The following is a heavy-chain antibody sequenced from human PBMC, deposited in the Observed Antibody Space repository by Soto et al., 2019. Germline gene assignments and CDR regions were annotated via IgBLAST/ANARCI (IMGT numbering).Heavy chain of an antibody. D-gene: IGHD2-21*02. J-gene: IGHJ6*02. CDR1: GYNFSTYW. CDR3: ARQKNEFVTGYYAYYGMDV. Sequence: GASLKISCTCSGYNFSTYWIAWVRQMPGKGLEWMGIIYPGDSDTRYSPSFQGQVTISADKSSSTAYLQLSSLKASDTAMYYCARQKNEFVTGYYAYYGMDVWGQGTTVTVSS. V-gene: IGHV5-51*01. CDR2: IYPGDSDT.